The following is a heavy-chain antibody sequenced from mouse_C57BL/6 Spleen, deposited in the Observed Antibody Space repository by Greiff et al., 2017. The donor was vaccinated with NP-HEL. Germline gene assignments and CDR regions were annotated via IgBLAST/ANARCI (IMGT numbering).Heavy chain of an antibody. V-gene: IGHV14-1*01. Sequence: EVQLQQSGAELVRPGASVKLSCTASGFNIKDYYMHWVKQRPEQGLEWIGRIDPEDGDTEYAPKFQGKATMTADTSSNTAYLQLSSLTSEDTAVYYCTAGGNDVWFAYWGQGTLVTVSA. CDR2: IDPEDGDT. J-gene: IGHJ3*01. CDR3: TAGGNDVWFAY. CDR1: GFNIKDYY. D-gene: IGHD2-2*01.